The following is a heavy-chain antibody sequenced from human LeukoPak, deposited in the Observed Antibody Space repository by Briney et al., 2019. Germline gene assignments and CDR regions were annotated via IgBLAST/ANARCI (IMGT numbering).Heavy chain of an antibody. CDR1: GGSISSYY. Sequence: SETLSLTCTVSGGSISSYYWSWIRQPPGKGLEWIGYIYYSGSTNYNPSLKSRVTISVDTSKNQFSLKLSSVTAADTAVCYCARGGNLSPGFDPWGQGTLVTVSS. J-gene: IGHJ5*02. CDR2: IYYSGST. CDR3: ARGGNLSPGFDP. D-gene: IGHD4-23*01. V-gene: IGHV4-59*01.